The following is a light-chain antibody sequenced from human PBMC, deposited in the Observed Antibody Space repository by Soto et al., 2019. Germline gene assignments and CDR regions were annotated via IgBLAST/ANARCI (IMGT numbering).Light chain of an antibody. CDR1: QSVSNY. CDR3: QQRKSRLT. CDR2: DAS. V-gene: IGKV3-11*01. J-gene: IGKJ4*01. Sequence: DIVLTQSPATLSLSPGERATLSCRASQSVSNYLAWYQQKPGQAPRLLIYDASNRAPGIPARFSGSGSGADFSLTISSLEPEDVAVYYCQQRKSRLTFGGGTKVEIK.